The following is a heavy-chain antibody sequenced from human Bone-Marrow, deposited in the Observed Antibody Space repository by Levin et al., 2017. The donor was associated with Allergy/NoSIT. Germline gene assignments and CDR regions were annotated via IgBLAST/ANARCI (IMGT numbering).Heavy chain of an antibody. Sequence: ASVKVSCKTSGYTFTTYGISWVRQAPGQGLEWIGWISAYNGDTNYAQKLQGRVTMTTDTSTSTAYMELRSLRSDDTAVYYCAGGYYTGYYYYGLDVWGQGTTVTVSS. V-gene: IGHV1-18*01. CDR2: ISAYNGDT. CDR3: AGGYYTGYYYYGLDV. D-gene: IGHD5-12*01. J-gene: IGHJ6*02. CDR1: GYTFTTYG.